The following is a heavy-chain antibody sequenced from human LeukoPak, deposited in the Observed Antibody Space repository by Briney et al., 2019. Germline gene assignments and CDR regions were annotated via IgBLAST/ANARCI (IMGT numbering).Heavy chain of an antibody. CDR2: ISGSGDDT. D-gene: IGHD3-10*01. J-gene: IGHJ6*02. Sequence: PGGSLRPSCAASGFTFSNAWMSWVRQAPGKGLEWVSTISGSGDDTYYADSVKGRFTISRDNAKNTVDLQMDSLRGEDTAVYYCAKGHGEFASFYYYGMDVWGQGTTVIVSS. CDR1: GFTFSNAW. CDR3: AKGHGEFASFYYYGMDV. V-gene: IGHV3-23*01.